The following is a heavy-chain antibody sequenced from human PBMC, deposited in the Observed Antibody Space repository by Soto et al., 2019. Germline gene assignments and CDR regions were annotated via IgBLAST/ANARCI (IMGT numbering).Heavy chain of an antibody. Sequence: VGSLRLSCAASGFTFSSYAMHWVRQAPGKGLEWVAVISYDGSNKYYADSVKGRFTISRDNSKDTLYLQMNSLRAEDTAVYYCARASYYYDSSGYGNVNWFDPWGQGTLVTVSS. V-gene: IGHV3-30-3*01. D-gene: IGHD3-22*01. J-gene: IGHJ5*02. CDR1: GFTFSSYA. CDR3: ARASYYYDSSGYGNVNWFDP. CDR2: ISYDGSNK.